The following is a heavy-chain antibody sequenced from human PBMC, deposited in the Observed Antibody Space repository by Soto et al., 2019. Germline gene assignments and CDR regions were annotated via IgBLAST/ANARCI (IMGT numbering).Heavy chain of an antibody. V-gene: IGHV4-4*02. CDR3: ARRVPAAPNWFDP. Sequence: SETLSLTCAVSGGSISSGTWWSWVRQPPGRGLEWIGEIYHSGSPNYNPSLKSRVTMSVDKSKNLFSLRLSSVTAADSALYYCARRVPAAPNWFDPWGQGTLFTVSS. CDR1: GGSISSGTW. J-gene: IGHJ5*02. CDR2: IYHSGSP. D-gene: IGHD2-2*01.